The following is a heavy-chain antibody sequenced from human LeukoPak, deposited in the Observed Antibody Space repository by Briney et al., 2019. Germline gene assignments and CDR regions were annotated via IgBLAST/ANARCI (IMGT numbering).Heavy chain of an antibody. J-gene: IGHJ4*02. D-gene: IGHD6-13*01. V-gene: IGHV5-51*01. CDR1: GYSFTGHW. CDR2: IYAGDSGT. Sequence: GESLKISCRGSGYSFTGHWIGWVRQMPGKGLEWMAIIYAGDSGTRISPSFQGQVTISADKYISTAYLQWSSLKASDTAIYYCTRHIAAAGPDYWGQGTLVTVSS. CDR3: TRHIAAAGPDY.